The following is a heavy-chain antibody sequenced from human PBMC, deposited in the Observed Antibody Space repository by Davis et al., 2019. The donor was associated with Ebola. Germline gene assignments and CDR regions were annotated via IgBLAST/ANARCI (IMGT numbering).Heavy chain of an antibody. V-gene: IGHV3-11*06. Sequence: GESLKISCAASGFTFSVYYMSWIRQAPGKGPEWVSSISSSASYKNYADSVKGRFTISRDDAKKSLYLQMDSLRAEDTAVYYCARRSGYNYGYEGMDVWGKGTTVTVSS. CDR2: ISSSASYK. CDR3: ARRSGYNYGYEGMDV. CDR1: GFTFSVYY. J-gene: IGHJ6*04. D-gene: IGHD5-18*01.